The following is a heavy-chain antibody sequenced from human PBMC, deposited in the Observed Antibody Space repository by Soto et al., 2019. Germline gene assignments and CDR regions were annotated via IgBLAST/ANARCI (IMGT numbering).Heavy chain of an antibody. CDR3: AREVGGHANWFDP. CDR2: NNPNSGGT. J-gene: IGHJ5*02. Sequence: QVQLVQSGAEVKKPGASVKVSCKASGYTFTGYYMHWVRQAPGQGLEWMGWNNPNSGGTNFAQKFQGRVTMTRDTSISTAYMELSRLRSDDTAVYYCAREVGGHANWFDPWGQGTLVTVSS. D-gene: IGHD3-16*01. CDR1: GYTFTGYY. V-gene: IGHV1-2*02.